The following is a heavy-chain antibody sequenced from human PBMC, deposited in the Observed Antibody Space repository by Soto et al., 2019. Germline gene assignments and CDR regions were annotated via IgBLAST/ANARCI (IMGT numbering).Heavy chain of an antibody. V-gene: IGHV3-23*01. CDR2: ISGSGGST. Sequence: EVQLLESGGGLVQPGGSLRLSCAASGFTFSSYAMSWVRQAPGKGLEWVSAISGSGGSTYYADSVKGRFTISRDNSKNPLYLQMNSLRAEDTAVYYCAKDSEIMITFGGVIGNYWGQGTLVTVSS. CDR3: AKDSEIMITFGGVIGNY. D-gene: IGHD3-16*02. CDR1: GFTFSSYA. J-gene: IGHJ4*02.